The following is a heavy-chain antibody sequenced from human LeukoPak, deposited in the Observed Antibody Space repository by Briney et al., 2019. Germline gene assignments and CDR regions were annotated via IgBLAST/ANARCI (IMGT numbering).Heavy chain of an antibody. CDR2: IKSKTDGGTT. CDR3: TTGFLEQLRGDY. J-gene: IGHJ4*02. CDR1: GFTFSSYD. D-gene: IGHD3-3*01. V-gene: IGHV3-15*01. Sequence: GGSLRLSCAASGFTFSSYDMSWVRQAPGKGLEWVGRIKSKTDGGTTDYAAPVKGRFTISRDDSKNTLYLQMNSLKTEDTAVYYCTTGFLEQLRGDYWGQGTLVTVSS.